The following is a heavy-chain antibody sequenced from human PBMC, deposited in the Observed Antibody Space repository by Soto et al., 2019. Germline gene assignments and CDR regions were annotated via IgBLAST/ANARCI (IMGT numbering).Heavy chain of an antibody. D-gene: IGHD6-13*01. V-gene: IGHV3-33*01. J-gene: IGHJ6*02. CDR3: AREWIAAAANLYYCGMDV. CDR1: GFTFSSYG. CDR2: IWYDGSNK. Sequence: GGSLRLSCAASGFTFSSYGMHWVRQAPGKGLEWVAVIWYDGSNKYYADSVKGRFTISRDNSKNTLYLQMNSLRAEDTAVYYCAREWIAAAANLYYCGMDVWGQGTTVTVSS.